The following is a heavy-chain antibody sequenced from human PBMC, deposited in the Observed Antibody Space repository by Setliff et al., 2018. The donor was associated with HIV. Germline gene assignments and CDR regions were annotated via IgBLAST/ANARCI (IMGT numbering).Heavy chain of an antibody. J-gene: IGHJ4*02. D-gene: IGHD1-26*01. Sequence: SLRLSCAASGFTFSSYAMSWVRQAPGKGLEWVSFISGNSGAVTYADSVKGRFTISRDNARNSLYLQLNSLRAEDTAVYYCARDRGGSYTPLDFWGQGTLVTVSS. CDR1: GFTFSSYA. V-gene: IGHV3-48*01. CDR3: ARDRGGSYTPLDF. CDR2: ISGNSGAV.